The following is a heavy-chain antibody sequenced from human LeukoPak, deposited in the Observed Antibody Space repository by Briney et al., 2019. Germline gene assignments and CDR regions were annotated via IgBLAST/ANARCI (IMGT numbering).Heavy chain of an antibody. CDR2: IKEDGSET. D-gene: IGHD6-13*01. CDR1: GFTISSYW. CDR3: ARVDGSSSCPDY. J-gene: IGHJ4*02. Sequence: LRLSCAAAGFTISSYWMSWVRQAPRKGLEWVANIKEDGSETYYLDSVKGRFTISRDNAKNSLYLQMSGLRAEDTAVYYCARVDGSSSCPDYWGQGILVTVSS. V-gene: IGHV3-7*01.